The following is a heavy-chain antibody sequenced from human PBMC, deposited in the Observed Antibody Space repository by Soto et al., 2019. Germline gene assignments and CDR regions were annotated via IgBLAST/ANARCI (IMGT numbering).Heavy chain of an antibody. CDR2: IWYDGSNK. CDR1: GFTFSNYW. J-gene: IGHJ6*02. V-gene: IGHV3-33*08. Sequence: GGSLRLSCAASGFTFSNYWMDGVRQAPGKGLEWVAVIWYDGSNKYYADSVKGRFTISRDNSKNTLYLQMNSLRAEDTAVYYCARESYGDDRRVQTEPTYYGMDVWGQGTTVTVSS. D-gene: IGHD4-17*01. CDR3: ARESYGDDRRVQTEPTYYGMDV.